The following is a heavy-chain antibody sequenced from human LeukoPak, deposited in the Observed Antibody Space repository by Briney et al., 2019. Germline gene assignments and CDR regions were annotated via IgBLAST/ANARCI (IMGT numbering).Heavy chain of an antibody. V-gene: IGHV1-2*02. CDR1: GYTFTDYY. J-gene: IGHJ4*02. Sequence: GASVKVSCKASGYTFTDYYMHWVRQAPGQGLEWMGWINPNSGGTNYAQKFKGRVTLTRDTSITTAYMELSSLRPDDTAVYYCARGSYSESGAYSPYSWGQGTLITVSS. D-gene: IGHD3-22*01. CDR3: ARGSYSESGAYSPYS. CDR2: INPNSGGT.